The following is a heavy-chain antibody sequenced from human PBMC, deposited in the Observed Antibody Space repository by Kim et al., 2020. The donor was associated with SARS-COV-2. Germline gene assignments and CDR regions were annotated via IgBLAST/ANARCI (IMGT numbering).Heavy chain of an antibody. CDR3: ARGSGYYWGVGGT. V-gene: IGHV3-33*01. CDR2: IWYDGTNT. Sequence: GGSLRLSCVASGFIFSDFCMHWVRQAPGKGLEWVAVIWYDGTNTYYADSVKGRFTISRDSSKSTLYLQMNSLRGEDTAVYYCARGSGYYWGVGGTWGQGT. D-gene: IGHD3-22*01. CDR1: GFIFSDFC. J-gene: IGHJ1*01.